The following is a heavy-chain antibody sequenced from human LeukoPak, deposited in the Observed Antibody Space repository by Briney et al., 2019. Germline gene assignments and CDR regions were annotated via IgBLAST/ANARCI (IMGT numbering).Heavy chain of an antibody. CDR1: GGSITNYY. Sequence: SETLSLTCTVSGGSITNYYWTWIRQPPGKGLEWIGYIHYSGSTNYNPSLKSRVTISVDTSKNQFSLKLSSVTAADTAVYYCASGGPPDYTLDYWGQGTLVTVSS. J-gene: IGHJ4*02. D-gene: IGHD4-11*01. CDR3: ASGGPPDYTLDY. V-gene: IGHV4-59*12. CDR2: IHYSGST.